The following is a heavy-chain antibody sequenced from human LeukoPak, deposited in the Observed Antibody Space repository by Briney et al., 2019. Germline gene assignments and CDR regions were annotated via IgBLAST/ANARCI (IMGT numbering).Heavy chain of an antibody. J-gene: IGHJ4*02. CDR1: GGTFSSYA. CDR3: ARAPTLLRYFDWLHIVY. Sequence: ASVKVSCKASGGTFSSYAISWVRQAPGQGLEWMGGIIPIFGTTNYAQKFQGRVTITAAESTSTAYMELSSLRAEDTAVYCCARAPTLLRYFDWLHIVYWGQGDLVTVSS. D-gene: IGHD3-9*01. CDR2: IIPIFGTT. V-gene: IGHV1-69*13.